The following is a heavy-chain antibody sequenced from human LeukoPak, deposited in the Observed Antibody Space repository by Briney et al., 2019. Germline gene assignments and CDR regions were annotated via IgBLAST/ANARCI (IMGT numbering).Heavy chain of an antibody. D-gene: IGHD2-15*01. CDR1: GGSISSGGYY. V-gene: IGHV4-31*03. J-gene: IGHJ6*02. CDR3: ARVDIRSGGNYGMDV. Sequence: SQTLSLTCTVSGGSISSGGYYWTWIRQHPGKGLEWIGYIYYSGSTYYNPSLKSRVTISVDTSKNQFSLKLSSVTAADTAVSYCARVDIRSGGNYGMDVWGQGTTVTVSS. CDR2: IYYSGST.